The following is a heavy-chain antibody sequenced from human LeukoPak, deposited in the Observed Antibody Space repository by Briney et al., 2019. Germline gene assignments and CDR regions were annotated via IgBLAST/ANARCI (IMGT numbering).Heavy chain of an antibody. CDR2: IYYSGST. J-gene: IGHJ5*02. CDR1: GGSISSYY. V-gene: IGHV4-59*01. CDR3: ARDKRNWFDP. Sequence: SETLSLTCTVSGGSISSYYWSWIRQPPGKGLEWIGYIYYSGSTNYNPSLKSRVTISVDTSKNQFSLEPSSVTAADTAVYYCARDKRNWFDPWGQGTLVTVSS.